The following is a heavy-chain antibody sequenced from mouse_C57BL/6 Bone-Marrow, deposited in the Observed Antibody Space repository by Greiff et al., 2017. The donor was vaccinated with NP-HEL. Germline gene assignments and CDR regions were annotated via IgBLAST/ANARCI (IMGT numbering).Heavy chain of an antibody. CDR2: IYPRSGNT. J-gene: IGHJ3*01. CDR3: ARYYYGSSSWFAY. CDR1: GYTFTSYG. Sequence: QVQLQQSGAELARPGASVKLSCKASGYTFTSYGISWVKQRTGQGLEWIGEIYPRSGNTYYNEKFKGKATLTADKSSSTAYMELRSLTSEDSAVDFCARYYYGSSSWFAYWGQGTLVTVSA. V-gene: IGHV1-81*01. D-gene: IGHD1-1*01.